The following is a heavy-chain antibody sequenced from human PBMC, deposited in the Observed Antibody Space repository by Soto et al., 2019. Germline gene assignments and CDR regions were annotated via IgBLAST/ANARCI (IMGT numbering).Heavy chain of an antibody. D-gene: IGHD2-15*01. Sequence: QVQLQESGPGLVEPSGTLSLTCGVSGDSFSSSNWWTWVRQPPVKGLEWIGDILHTGHTDYSPSPRSRLHISIDSSKKEFSLTLTSVTATDTAIYYCARSPRRVDGKWYLDYWGQGVLVTVSS. J-gene: IGHJ4*02. CDR3: ARSPRRVDGKWYLDY. CDR2: ILHTGHT. CDR1: GDSFSSSNW. V-gene: IGHV4-4*02.